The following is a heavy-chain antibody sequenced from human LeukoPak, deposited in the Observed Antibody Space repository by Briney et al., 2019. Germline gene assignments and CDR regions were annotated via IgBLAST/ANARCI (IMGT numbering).Heavy chain of an antibody. Sequence: GGSLRLSCAASGFIFRTYGMHWVRQAPGKGLEWVAVIWYDGGNQHYADSVKGRFTISRDNSKNTLYLQMNSLRAEDTAIYYCARVEGPVAGTADYWGQGALVSVSS. CDR2: IWYDGGNQ. CDR1: GFIFRTYG. D-gene: IGHD6-19*01. V-gene: IGHV3-33*01. J-gene: IGHJ4*02. CDR3: ARVEGPVAGTADY.